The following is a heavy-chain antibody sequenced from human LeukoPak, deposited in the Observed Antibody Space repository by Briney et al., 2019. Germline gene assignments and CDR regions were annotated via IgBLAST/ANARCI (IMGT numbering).Heavy chain of an antibody. CDR1: GGSISGSSYY. Sequence: SETLSLTCTVSGGSISGSSYYWGWIRQPPGKGPEWIGSIYYSGSTYYNPSLKSRVTISVDTSKNQFSLKLSSVAAADTAVYYCARLAYCSSTSCYFFDYWGQGTLVTVSS. V-gene: IGHV4-39*01. CDR3: ARLAYCSSTSCYFFDY. CDR2: IYYSGST. J-gene: IGHJ4*02. D-gene: IGHD2-2*01.